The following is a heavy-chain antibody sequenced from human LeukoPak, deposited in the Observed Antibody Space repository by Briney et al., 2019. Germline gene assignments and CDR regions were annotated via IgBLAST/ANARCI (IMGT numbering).Heavy chain of an antibody. CDR1: GGSFSGYY. D-gene: IGHD3-9*01. CDR2: TNHSGST. V-gene: IGHV4-34*01. J-gene: IGHJ4*02. Sequence: PSETLSLTCAVYGGSFSGYYWSWIRQPPGKGLEWIGETNHSGSTNYNPSLKSRVTISVDTSKNQFSLKLSSVTAADTAVYYCARRDILTGYYRYWGQGTLVTVSS. CDR3: ARRDILTGYYRY.